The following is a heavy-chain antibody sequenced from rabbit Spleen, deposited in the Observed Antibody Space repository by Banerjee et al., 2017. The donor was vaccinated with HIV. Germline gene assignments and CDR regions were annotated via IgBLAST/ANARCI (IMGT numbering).Heavy chain of an antibody. D-gene: IGHD8-1*01. V-gene: IGHV1S40*01. CDR2: IDTGSSGFT. Sequence: QSLEESGGDLVQPGASLTLTCTASGFSFSGRYWICWVRQAPGKGLEWIGCIDTGSSGFTYFASWAKGRFTISKTSSTTVTLQVTSLTAADTATYFCARDSGTSFSSYGMDLWGPGTLVTVS. CDR3: ARDSGTSFSSYGMDL. J-gene: IGHJ6*01. CDR1: GFSFSGRYW.